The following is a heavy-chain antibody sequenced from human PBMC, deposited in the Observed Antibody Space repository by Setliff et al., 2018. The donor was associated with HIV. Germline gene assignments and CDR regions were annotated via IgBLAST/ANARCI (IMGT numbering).Heavy chain of an antibody. V-gene: IGHV4-39*01. J-gene: IGHJ4*02. CDR2: LFYNGNT. CDR3: AGFSYNFWVYRFDH. Sequence: SETLSLTCTVSGGSISNNSYYWGWVRQPPGKGLELIGNLFYNGNTYYNPSLKSRVTISVDTSKNQFSLKLSSVTAADTAVYYCAGFSYNFWVYRFDHWGQGALVTVSS. D-gene: IGHD3-3*01. CDR1: GGSISNNSYY.